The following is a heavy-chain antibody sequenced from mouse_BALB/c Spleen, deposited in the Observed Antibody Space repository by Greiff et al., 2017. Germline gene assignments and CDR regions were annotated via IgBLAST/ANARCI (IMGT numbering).Heavy chain of an antibody. CDR2: IYPGNVNT. D-gene: IGHD1-1*02. V-gene: IGHV1S56*01. J-gene: IGHJ3*01. CDR3: ARGNYALAY. CDR1: GYTFTSYY. Sequence: VQLQQSGPELVKPGASVRISCKASGYTFTSYYIHWVKQRPGQGLEWIGWIYPGNVNTKYNEKFKGKATLTADKSSSTAYMQLSSLTSEDSAVYCCARGNYALAYWGQGTLVTVSA.